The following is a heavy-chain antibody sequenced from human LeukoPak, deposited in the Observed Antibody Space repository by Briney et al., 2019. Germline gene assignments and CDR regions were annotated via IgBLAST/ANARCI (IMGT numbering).Heavy chain of an antibody. J-gene: IGHJ4*02. D-gene: IGHD6-19*01. CDR2: ISGSGGST. V-gene: IGHV3-23*01. CDR1: GFTFSSYW. Sequence: GGSLRLSCAASGFTFSSYWMHWVRQAPGKGLEWVSAISGSGGSTYYADSVKGRFTISRDNSKNTLYLQMNSLRAEDTAVYYCAKGDTSSGWYYFDYWGQGTLVTVSS. CDR3: AKGDTSSGWYYFDY.